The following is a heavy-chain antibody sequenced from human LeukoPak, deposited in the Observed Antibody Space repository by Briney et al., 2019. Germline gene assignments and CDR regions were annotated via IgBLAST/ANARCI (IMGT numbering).Heavy chain of an antibody. J-gene: IGHJ5*02. Sequence: SETLSLTCSVSGVSISGRGYWGWIRQHPGKGLEWIGYIDYSGKTYYKPSLQSRVIISADTSKNQFTLKASSVTAADTAVYYCATGYGSGWFDAWGQGAVVTVSS. CDR1: GVSISGRGY. CDR2: IDYSGKT. D-gene: IGHD3-9*01. CDR3: ATGYGSGWFDA. V-gene: IGHV4-31*03.